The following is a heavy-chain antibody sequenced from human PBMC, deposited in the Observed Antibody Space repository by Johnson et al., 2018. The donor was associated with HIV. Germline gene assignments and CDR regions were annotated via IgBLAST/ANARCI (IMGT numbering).Heavy chain of an antibody. CDR1: DDYA. J-gene: IGHJ3*02. D-gene: IGHD6-13*01. V-gene: IGHV3-9*01. CDR2: ISCNSDSI. CDR3: ARVNGITAIRAEWDAFDI. Sequence: VQLVESGRLGTAWQVPETLLCSLDDYAMHWVRQAPGKGLEWVSVISCNSDSIGYVDSVKGRFTISRDNAKNSLYLQMNSLRAEDTAVYYCARVNGITAIRAEWDAFDIWGQGTMVTVSS.